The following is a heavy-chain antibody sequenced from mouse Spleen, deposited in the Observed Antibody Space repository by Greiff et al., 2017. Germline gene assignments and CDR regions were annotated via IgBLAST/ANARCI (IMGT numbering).Heavy chain of an antibody. D-gene: IGHD2-14*01. J-gene: IGHJ4*01. Sequence: VHLVESGPGLVAPSQSLSITCTISGFSLTSYGVHWVRQPPGKGLEWLVVIWSDGSTTYNSALKSRLSISKDNSKSQVFLKMNSLQTDDTAMYYCARQGYRYDYAMDYWGQGTSVTVSA. CDR3: ARQGYRYDYAMDY. CDR2: IWSDGST. CDR1: GFSLTSYG. V-gene: IGHV2-6-1*01.